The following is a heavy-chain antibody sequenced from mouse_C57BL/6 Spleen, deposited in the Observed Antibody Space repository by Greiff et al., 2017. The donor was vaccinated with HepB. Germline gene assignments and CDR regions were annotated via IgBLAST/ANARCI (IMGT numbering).Heavy chain of an antibody. V-gene: IGHV1-53*01. CDR1: GYTFTSYW. CDR2: INPSNGGP. J-gene: IGHJ4*01. CDR3: ARKGGLLNYSMDY. Sequence: QVQLQQPGPELVKPGASVKLSCKASGYTFTSYWMHWVKQRPGQGLEWIGNINPSNGGPNYNEKFKSKATLTVDKSSSTAYMQLSSLTSEDSAVYYCARKGGLLNYSMDYWGQGTSVTVSS. D-gene: IGHD2-3*01.